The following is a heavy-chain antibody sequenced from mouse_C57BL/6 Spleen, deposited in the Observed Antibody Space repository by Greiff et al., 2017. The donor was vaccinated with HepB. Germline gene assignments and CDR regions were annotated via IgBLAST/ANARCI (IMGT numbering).Heavy chain of an antibody. CDR1: GFTFSDYG. D-gene: IGHD1-1*02. Sequence: EVQLVESGGGLVKPGGSLKLSCAASGFTFSDYGMHWVRQAPEKGLEWVAYISSGSSTIYYADTVKGRFTISRDNAKNTLFLQMTSLRSEDTAMYYCARGNYAPGEAMDYWGQGASVTVSS. J-gene: IGHJ4*01. CDR2: ISSGSSTI. CDR3: ARGNYAPGEAMDY. V-gene: IGHV5-17*01.